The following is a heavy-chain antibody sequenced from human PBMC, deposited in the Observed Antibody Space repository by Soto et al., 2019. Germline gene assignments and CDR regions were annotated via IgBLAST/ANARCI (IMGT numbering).Heavy chain of an antibody. CDR1: GYTFTSYG. Sequence: QVQLIQSGPEMKKPGASVKVSCKASGYTFTSYGISWVRQAPGQGLEWMGWISTAHSDIGYAQKFQGRVTMTTDTSTSTEFMEMRSLTSDDTAVYYCARDLAYIREYWGQGTQVTVSS. CDR3: ARDLAYIREY. V-gene: IGHV1-18*01. CDR2: ISTAHSDI. D-gene: IGHD3-10*01. J-gene: IGHJ4*02.